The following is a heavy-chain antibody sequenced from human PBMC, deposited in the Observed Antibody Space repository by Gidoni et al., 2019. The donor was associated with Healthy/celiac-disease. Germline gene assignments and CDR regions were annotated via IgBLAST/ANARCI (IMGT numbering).Heavy chain of an antibody. J-gene: IGHJ5*02. D-gene: IGHD1-1*01. Sequence: EVQLVESGGGLVQPGGSLRLSCAAAGFTFSSYWMHWVRQAPGKGLVWVSRINSDWSSTSYADSVKGRFTISRDNAKNTLYLQMNSLRAEDTAVYYCVREGQLTPFDPWGQGTLVTVSS. V-gene: IGHV3-74*01. CDR2: INSDWSST. CDR1: GFTFSSYW. CDR3: VREGQLTPFDP.